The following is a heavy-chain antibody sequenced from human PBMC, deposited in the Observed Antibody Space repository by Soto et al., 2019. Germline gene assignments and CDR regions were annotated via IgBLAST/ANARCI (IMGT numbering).Heavy chain of an antibody. Sequence: QVQLQESGPGLVKPSGTLSLTCAVCGDSVSSPYWWCWVRQPPGKGLEWIGEVFHTGTTSYNPSLRSRVTISMDKSNNQFSLDLSSVTAADTAVYYCARSAGWYAVHSWGPGTLVVVSS. J-gene: IGHJ4*02. CDR2: VFHTGTT. V-gene: IGHV4-4*02. D-gene: IGHD6-19*01. CDR1: GDSVSSPYW. CDR3: ARSAGWYAVHS.